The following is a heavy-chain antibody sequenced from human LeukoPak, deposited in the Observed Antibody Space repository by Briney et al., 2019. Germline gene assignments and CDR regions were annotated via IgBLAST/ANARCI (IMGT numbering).Heavy chain of an antibody. D-gene: IGHD1-7*01. J-gene: IGHJ4*02. CDR1: GFTFSNYW. CDR2: IKQDGSER. V-gene: IGHV3-7*01. CDR3: ASRAGKPGNTPWCFDY. Sequence: GGSLRHSCAASGFTFSNYWMTWVRQAPGKGPEWVANIKQDGSERNYVDSVKGRFTIARDNTKNSLYLQMTSLRGEDTAVYYCASRAGKPGNTPWCFDYWGQGALVTVSS.